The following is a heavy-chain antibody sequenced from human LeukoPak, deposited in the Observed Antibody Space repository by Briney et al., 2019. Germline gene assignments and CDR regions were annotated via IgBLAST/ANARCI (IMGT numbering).Heavy chain of an antibody. Sequence: PGGSLRLSCAASGFTFSSYGMHWVRQAPGKGLEWVAFIRYDGSNKYYADSVKGRFTISRDNSKNTLYLQMNSLRAEDTAVYCCAKTFGSSWYGLFDYWGQGTLVTVSS. D-gene: IGHD6-13*01. CDR2: IRYDGSNK. CDR1: GFTFSSYG. CDR3: AKTFGSSWYGLFDY. J-gene: IGHJ4*02. V-gene: IGHV3-30*02.